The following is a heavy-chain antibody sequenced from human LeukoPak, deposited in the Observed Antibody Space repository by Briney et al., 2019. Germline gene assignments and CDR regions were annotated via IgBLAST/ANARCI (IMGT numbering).Heavy chain of an antibody. D-gene: IGHD3-16*01. CDR3: AREPLISLGYYGMDV. J-gene: IGHJ6*02. CDR2: IIPIFGTA. CDR1: GGTFSSYA. Sequence: ASVKVSCKASGGTFSSYAISWVRQAPGQELEWMGGIIPIFGTANYAQKFQGRVTITADESTSTAYMELSSLRSEDTAVYYCAREPLISLGYYGMDVWGQGTTVTVSS. V-gene: IGHV1-69*01.